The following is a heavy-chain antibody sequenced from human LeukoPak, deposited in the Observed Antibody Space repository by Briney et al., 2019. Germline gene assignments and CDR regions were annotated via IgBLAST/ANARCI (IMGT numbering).Heavy chain of an antibody. V-gene: IGHV3-33*01. J-gene: IGHJ4*02. CDR2: IRPDGSHI. CDR3: ARDGPRIYCSSTDCYEFYLDY. Sequence: GSSLRLSCAASGLSFSTFVMHWVRQTPGKGLEWVAVIRPDGSHIYYVDPVKGRFTISRDNSNNMLYLQMNSLGAEDTAVYYCARDGPRIYCSSTDCYEFYLDYWGQGALVAVSS. CDR1: GLSFSTFV. D-gene: IGHD2-2*01.